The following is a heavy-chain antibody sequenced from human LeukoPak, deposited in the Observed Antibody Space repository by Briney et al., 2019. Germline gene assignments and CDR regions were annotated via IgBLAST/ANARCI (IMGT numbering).Heavy chain of an antibody. CDR2: INPSGGST. CDR3: ASPRDYGSGSYYSYFDY. CDR1: GYTFTSYY. Sequence: ASVKVSCKASGYTFTSYYMHWVRQAPGQGLEWMGIINPSGGSTSYAQKFQGRVTMTRDTSTSTVYMELSSLRSEDTAVYYCASPRDYGSGSYYSYFDYWGQGTLVTVSS. V-gene: IGHV1-46*01. D-gene: IGHD3-10*01. J-gene: IGHJ4*02.